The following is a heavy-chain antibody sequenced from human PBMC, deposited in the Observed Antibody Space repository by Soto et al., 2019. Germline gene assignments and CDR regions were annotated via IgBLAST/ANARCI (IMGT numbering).Heavy chain of an antibody. J-gene: IGHJ4*02. CDR3: ARAGAAAGRFSV. Sequence: SETLSLTCAVSGGSISSGGYSWSWIRQPPGKGLEWIGYIYHSGSTYYNPSLKSRVTISVDRSKNQFSLKLSSVTAADTAVYYCARAGAAAGRFSVWGQGALVIVSS. CDR2: IYHSGST. V-gene: IGHV4-30-2*01. D-gene: IGHD6-13*01. CDR1: GGSISSGGYS.